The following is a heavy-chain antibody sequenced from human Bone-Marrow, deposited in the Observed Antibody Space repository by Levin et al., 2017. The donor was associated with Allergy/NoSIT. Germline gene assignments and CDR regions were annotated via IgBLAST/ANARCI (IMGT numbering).Heavy chain of an antibody. CDR1: GFRFSSRA. J-gene: IGHJ4*02. CDR2: IWFDGKNK. CDR3: ARERHSEELMDD. Sequence: GESLKISCAASGFRFSSRAMHWVRQAPGKGLEWVAVIWFDGKNKYFADSVRGRFTISRDNSKNTLYLHMDNLRVEDTAVYYCARERHSEELMDDWGQGTPVTVSS. V-gene: IGHV3-33*01. D-gene: IGHD1-26*01.